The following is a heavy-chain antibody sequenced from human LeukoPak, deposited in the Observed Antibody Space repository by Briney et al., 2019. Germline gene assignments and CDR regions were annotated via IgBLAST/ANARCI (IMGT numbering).Heavy chain of an antibody. CDR1: GGSISGYY. J-gene: IGHJ4*02. D-gene: IGHD4-23*01. Sequence: SETLSLTCTVSGGSISGYYWSWIRQPPGKGLEWVGYIYYSGSTNYNPSLKSRVTMSVDTSKNQFSLKLSSVTAADTAVYYCARSLGKGYYFDSWGQGTLVTVSS. CDR3: ARSLGKGYYFDS. CDR2: IYYSGST. V-gene: IGHV4-59*08.